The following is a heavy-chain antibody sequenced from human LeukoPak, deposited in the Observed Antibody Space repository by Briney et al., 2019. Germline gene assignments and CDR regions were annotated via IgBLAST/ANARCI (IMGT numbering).Heavy chain of an antibody. J-gene: IGHJ4*02. CDR3: ARRAYSGSYFYFDY. CDR2: INSDGSSI. Sequence: GGSLRLSCAASGLTISSYWVHWVREAPGKGLVWVSRINSDGSSISYADAVKGRFTISRDNAKNTLYLQMHSLRAEDTVVYYCARRAYSGSYFYFDYWGQGTLVTVSS. V-gene: IGHV3-74*01. D-gene: IGHD1-26*01. CDR1: GLTISSYW.